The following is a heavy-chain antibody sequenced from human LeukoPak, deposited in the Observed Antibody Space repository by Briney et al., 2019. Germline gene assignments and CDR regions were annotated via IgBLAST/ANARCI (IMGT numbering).Heavy chain of an antibody. D-gene: IGHD6-19*01. V-gene: IGHV1-18*01. CDR2: ISAYNGNT. Sequence: ASVKVSCKASGYTFTSYGISWVRQAPGQGLEWMGWISAYNGNTHYAQKLQGRFTMTTDTSTSTAYMELRSLRSDDPAVDYGARAIAVAGTTMDFQRWGQGTLVTVSS. J-gene: IGHJ1*01. CDR3: ARAIAVAGTTMDFQR. CDR1: GYTFTSYG.